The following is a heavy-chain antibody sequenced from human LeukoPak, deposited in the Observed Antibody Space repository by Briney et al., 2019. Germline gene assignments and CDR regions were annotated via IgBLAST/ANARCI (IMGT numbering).Heavy chain of an antibody. V-gene: IGHV4-34*01. D-gene: IGHD6-13*01. CDR1: GGSFSGYY. CDR2: INHSGST. Sequence: PSETLSLTCAVYGGSFSGYYWSWTRQPPGKGLEWIGEINHSGSTNYNPSLKSRVTISVDTSKNQFSLKLSSVTAADTAVYYCARRAYSSSWSRNFQHWGQGTLVTVSS. CDR3: ARRAYSSSWSRNFQH. J-gene: IGHJ1*01.